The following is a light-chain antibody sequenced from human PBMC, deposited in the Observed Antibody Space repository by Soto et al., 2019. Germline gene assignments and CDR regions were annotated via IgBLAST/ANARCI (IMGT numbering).Light chain of an antibody. CDR3: QQYQSYSRT. J-gene: IGKJ1*01. CDR2: DAS. V-gene: IGKV1-5*01. CDR1: QSISSW. Sequence: DIQMTQCPSTLSASVGDRVTITCRAIQSISSWLAWYQQKPGKAPKLLIYDASSLESGVPSRFSGSGSGTEFTLTISSLKPDDFATYYCQQYQSYSRTFGQGTKVDIK.